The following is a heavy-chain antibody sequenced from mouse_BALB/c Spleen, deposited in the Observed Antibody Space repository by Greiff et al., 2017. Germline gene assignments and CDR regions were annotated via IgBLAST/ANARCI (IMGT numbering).Heavy chain of an antibody. D-gene: IGHD1-1*01. J-gene: IGHJ2*01. CDR1: GFTFSDYY. CDR2: ISNGGSYT. Sequence: DVKLQESGGGLVKPGGSLKLSCAASGFTFSDYYMSWVRQSPEKRLEWVATISNGGSYTYYPDSVKGRFTISRDNAKNNLYLQMSSLKSEDAAMYYCGGGNGSKRGDYWGQGTTLTVSS. CDR3: GGGNGSKRGDY. V-gene: IGHV5-4*02.